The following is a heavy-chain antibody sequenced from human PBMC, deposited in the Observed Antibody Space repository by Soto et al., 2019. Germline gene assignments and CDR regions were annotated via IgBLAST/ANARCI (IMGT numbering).Heavy chain of an antibody. Sequence: ASVKVSCKASGYTFTSYAMHWVRQAPGQRLEWMGWISAFNGNTNYAQKLQGRVTMTTDPSTSTAYMELRSLGSDDTAVYYCARVLEARWGAARGYYYGMDVWGQGTTVTVSS. CDR3: ARVLEARWGAARGYYYGMDV. V-gene: IGHV1-18*01. D-gene: IGHD6-6*01. J-gene: IGHJ6*02. CDR2: ISAFNGNT. CDR1: GYTFTSYA.